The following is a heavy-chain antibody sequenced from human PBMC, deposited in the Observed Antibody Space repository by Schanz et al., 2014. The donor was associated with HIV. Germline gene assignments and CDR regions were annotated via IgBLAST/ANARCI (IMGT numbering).Heavy chain of an antibody. J-gene: IGHJ4*02. CDR3: AREGVTGYIDF. CDR2: INYSGSSK. CDR1: GFTLSDYY. D-gene: IGHD6-13*01. V-gene: IGHV3-11*01. Sequence: VKLSESGGGLVQPGGSLRLSCAASGFTLSDYYVSWIRHVPGKGLESISSINYSGSSKSYADSVKGRFAISRDNAMNSLFLQTNSLRAEDTAIYYCAREGVTGYIDFWGQGTLVTVSS.